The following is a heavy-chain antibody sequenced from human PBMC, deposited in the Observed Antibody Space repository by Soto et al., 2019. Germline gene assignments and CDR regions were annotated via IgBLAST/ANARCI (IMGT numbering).Heavy chain of an antibody. CDR1: GGSISSGGYY. CDR2: IYYSGST. D-gene: IGHD1-26*01. J-gene: IGHJ5*02. CDR3: AAQWEQLGPWCDP. V-gene: IGHV4-31*03. Sequence: QVQLQESGPGLVKPSQTLSLTCTVSGGSISSGGYYWSWIRQHPGKGLEWIGYIYYSGSTYYNPSRMIRVTICVGTSKDEVALEVGSVAAADTAVYYCAAQWEQLGPWCDPWGQGTLVAVSS.